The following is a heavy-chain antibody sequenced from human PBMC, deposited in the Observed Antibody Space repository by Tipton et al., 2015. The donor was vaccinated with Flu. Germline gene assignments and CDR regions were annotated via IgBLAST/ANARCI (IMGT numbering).Heavy chain of an antibody. CDR2: IYDSGVT. Sequence: TLSLTCTVSGESISSYYWSWIRQPPGKGLEWIGYIYDSGVTNYSPSLQSRLTISVDSSKNQLSLKMTSVTAADTAVYYCARARAPYYYYAMDVWGQGTTVTVS. V-gene: IGHV4-59*01. CDR3: ARARAPYYYYAMDV. J-gene: IGHJ6*02. CDR1: GESISSYY. D-gene: IGHD3-10*01.